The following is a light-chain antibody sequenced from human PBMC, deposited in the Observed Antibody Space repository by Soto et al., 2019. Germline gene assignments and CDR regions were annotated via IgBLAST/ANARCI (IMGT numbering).Light chain of an antibody. CDR1: QSVSIN. J-gene: IGKJ4*01. CDR3: QQSYSTPLT. V-gene: IGKV1-39*01. CDR2: AAS. Sequence: DIQMTQSPSSLSASVGDRVTITCRASQSVSINLNWYQHKPGQAPNLLIYAASSLQSGVPSRFSGSGSGTDFTLTISSLQPEDFATYYCQQSYSTPLTFGGGTKVEIK.